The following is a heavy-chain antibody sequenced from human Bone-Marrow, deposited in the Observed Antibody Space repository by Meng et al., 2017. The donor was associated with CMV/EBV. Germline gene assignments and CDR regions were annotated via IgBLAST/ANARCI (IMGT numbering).Heavy chain of an antibody. D-gene: IGHD1-26*01. V-gene: IGHV1-2*02. CDR3: ARGDEWELLYYFDY. CDR1: GYTFTGYY. CDR2: INPNSGGT. J-gene: IGHJ4*02. Sequence: ASVKVSCKGSGYTFTGYYMHWVRQAPGQGLEWMGWINPNSGGTNYAQKFQGRVTMTRDTSISTAYMELSRLRSDDTAVYYCARGDEWELLYYFDYWGQGTLVTVSS.